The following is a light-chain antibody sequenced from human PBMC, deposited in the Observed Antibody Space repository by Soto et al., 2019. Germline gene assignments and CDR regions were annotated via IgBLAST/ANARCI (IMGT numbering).Light chain of an antibody. J-gene: IGKJ1*01. CDR2: SAS. CDR3: LHYYNYLQL. CDR1: QNINNW. Sequence: RETSPVRASQNINNWIAWYQQKPGKAPKLLIYSASTLETGVPYRFSGSGSGTDFTLTISSLQPEDFATYYCLHYYNYLQLFGQGTKVDIK. V-gene: IGKV1-6*01.